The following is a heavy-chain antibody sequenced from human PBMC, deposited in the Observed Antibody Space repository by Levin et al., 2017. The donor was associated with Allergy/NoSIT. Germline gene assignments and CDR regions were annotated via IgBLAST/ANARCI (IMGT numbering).Heavy chain of an antibody. V-gene: IGHV3-9*01. CDR2: ISWNSGSI. D-gene: IGHD2-15*01. J-gene: IGHJ4*02. CDR1: GFTFDDYA. CDR3: AKGKYCSGGSCYWTLFDY. Sequence: SLKISCAASGFTFDDYAMHWVRQAPGKGLEWVSGISWNSGSIGYADSVKGRFTISRDNAKNSLYLQMNSLRAEDTALYYCAKGKYCSGGSCYWTLFDYWGQGTLVTVSS.